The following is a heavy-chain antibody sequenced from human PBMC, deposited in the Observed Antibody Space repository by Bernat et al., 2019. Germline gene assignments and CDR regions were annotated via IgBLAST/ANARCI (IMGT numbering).Heavy chain of an antibody. CDR2: ISRISSHI. V-gene: IGHV3-21*05. Sequence: EMQLVESGGGLVKPGGSLRLSCTASGFTFSDFSMNWVRQAPGKGLEWLSYISRISSHIYYADSVKGRFTISRDNAKSTLYLQMNSLRADDTAVYYCAGDPADSLTRNWFDPWGKGTLVTVSS. CDR3: AGDPADSLTRNWFDP. CDR1: GFTFSDFS. J-gene: IGHJ5*02. D-gene: IGHD4-4*01.